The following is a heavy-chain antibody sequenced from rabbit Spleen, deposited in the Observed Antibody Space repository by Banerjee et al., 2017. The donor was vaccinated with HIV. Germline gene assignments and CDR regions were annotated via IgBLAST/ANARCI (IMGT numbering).Heavy chain of an antibody. CDR2: IEGGSSTFS. CDR1: GVSFSSNHY. Sequence: QSLEESGGDLVKPGASLTLTCTASGVSFSSNHYMCWVCQAPGKGLEWIACIEGGSSTFSYFASWAKGRFTCSKASSTTVTLQMTSLTAADTATYFCARDSGSSFSSYGMDLWGPGTLVTVS. J-gene: IGHJ6*01. V-gene: IGHV1S40*01. D-gene: IGHD8-1*01. CDR3: ARDSGSSFSSYGMDL.